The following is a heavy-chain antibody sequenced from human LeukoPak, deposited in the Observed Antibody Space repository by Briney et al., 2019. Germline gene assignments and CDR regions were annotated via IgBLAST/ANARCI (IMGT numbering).Heavy chain of an antibody. CDR3: ARHPGATPRWVDY. CDR2: IYYSGST. J-gene: IGHJ4*02. CDR1: GGSISSSSYY. V-gene: IGHV4-39*07. Sequence: SETLSLTCTVSGGSISSSSYYWGWIRQPPGKGLEWIGSIYYSGSTYYNPSLKSRVTISVDTSKNQFSLKLSSVTAADTAMYYCARHPGATPRWVDYWGQGTLVTVSS. D-gene: IGHD1-26*01.